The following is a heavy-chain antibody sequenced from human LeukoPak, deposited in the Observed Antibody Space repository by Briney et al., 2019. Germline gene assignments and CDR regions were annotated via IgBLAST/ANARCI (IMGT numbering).Heavy chain of an antibody. J-gene: IGHJ5*02. Sequence: SETLSLTCAVYGGSFSGYYWSWIRQPPGKGLEWIGDIHQSGSTNYNPSLKSRVTISVDTSKNQFSLKLSSVTAADTAVHYCARENVYGSGSLPNWFDPWGQGTLVTVSS. CDR1: GGSFSGYY. CDR2: IHQSGST. CDR3: ARENVYGSGSLPNWFDP. D-gene: IGHD3-10*01. V-gene: IGHV4-34*01.